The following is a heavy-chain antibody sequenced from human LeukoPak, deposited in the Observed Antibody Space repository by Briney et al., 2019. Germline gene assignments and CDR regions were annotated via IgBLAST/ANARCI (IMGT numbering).Heavy chain of an antibody. CDR1: GYTFTGYY. D-gene: IGHD6-19*01. CDR2: INPNSGGT. J-gene: IGHJ5*02. Sequence: ASLEVSCKASGYTFTGYYMHWVRQAPGQGPEWMGWINPNSGGTNYAQKFQGRVTMTRDTSLSTVYMELSRLRSDDTAVYYCATQATSGWHFSWGQGTLVTVSS. V-gene: IGHV1-2*02. CDR3: ATQATSGWHFS.